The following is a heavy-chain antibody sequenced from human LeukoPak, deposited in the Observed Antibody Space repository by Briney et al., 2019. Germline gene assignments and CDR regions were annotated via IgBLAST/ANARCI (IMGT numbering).Heavy chain of an antibody. D-gene: IGHD5-12*01. Sequence: MASETLSLTCAVYGGSFSGYYWSWIRQPPGKGLEWIGEINHSGSTNYNPSLKSRVTISVDTSKNQFSLKLSSVTAADTAVYYCARALRGYSGYDQFDYRGQGTLVTVSS. CDR1: GGSFSGYY. CDR3: ARALRGYSGYDQFDY. J-gene: IGHJ4*02. CDR2: INHSGST. V-gene: IGHV4-34*01.